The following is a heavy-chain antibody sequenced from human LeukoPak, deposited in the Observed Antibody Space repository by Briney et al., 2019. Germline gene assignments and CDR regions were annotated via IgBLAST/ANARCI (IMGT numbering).Heavy chain of an antibody. CDR1: GGSITSYA. CDR2: INPIFGTA. D-gene: IGHD2-2*01. J-gene: IGHJ5*02. V-gene: IGHV1-69*13. Sequence: ASVKVSCKASGGSITSYAISWVRQAPGQGLEWMGGINPIFGTANYAQKFQGRVTITADESTNTAYMELSSLRSEDTAVFYCARDPPGPEYHLFDPWGQGTLVTVSS. CDR3: ARDPPGPEYHLFDP.